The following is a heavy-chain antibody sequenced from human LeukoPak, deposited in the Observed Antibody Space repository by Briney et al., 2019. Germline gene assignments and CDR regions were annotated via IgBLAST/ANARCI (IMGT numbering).Heavy chain of an antibody. CDR3: VTAVTPLQYRYAFDI. CDR1: GFTFSDHY. D-gene: IGHD4-23*01. CDR2: SRNKPNYYTT. J-gene: IGHJ3*02. Sequence: GGSLRLSCAASGFTFSDHYMDWVRQAPGKALEWVGRSRNKPNYYTTEYAASVKGRFTISRDDSKNSLYLQLYSLKAEDTAVYYCVTAVTPLQYRYAFDIWGQGTMVTVAS. V-gene: IGHV3-72*01.